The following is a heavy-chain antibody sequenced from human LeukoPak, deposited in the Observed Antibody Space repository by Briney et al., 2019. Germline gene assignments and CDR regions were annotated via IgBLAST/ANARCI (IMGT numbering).Heavy chain of an antibody. CDR1: GFTVSSNY. Sequence: PGGSLRLSCAASGFTVSSNYMSWVRQAPGKGLEWVSVIYSGGSTYYADSVKGRFTISRDNSKNTLYLQMNSLRAEDTAVYYCARGGDNTAMAYGMDVWGKGTTVTVSS. CDR2: IYSGGST. V-gene: IGHV3-53*01. J-gene: IGHJ6*04. CDR3: ARGGDNTAMAYGMDV. D-gene: IGHD5-18*01.